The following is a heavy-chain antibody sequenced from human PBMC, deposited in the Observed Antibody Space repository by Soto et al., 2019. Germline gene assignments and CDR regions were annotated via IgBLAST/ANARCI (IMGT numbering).Heavy chain of an antibody. CDR2: IFSNDEK. CDR1: GFSLSNARMG. Sequence: GSGPTLVNPTETLTLTCTVSGFSLSNARMGVSWIRQPPGKALEWLAHIFSNDEKSYSTSLKSRLTISKDTSKSQVVLTMTNMDPVDTATYYCARIFTSSGWYVYRWFDLWGQGTLVTFSS. J-gene: IGHJ5*02. CDR3: ARIFTSSGWYVYRWFDL. V-gene: IGHV2-26*01. D-gene: IGHD6-19*01.